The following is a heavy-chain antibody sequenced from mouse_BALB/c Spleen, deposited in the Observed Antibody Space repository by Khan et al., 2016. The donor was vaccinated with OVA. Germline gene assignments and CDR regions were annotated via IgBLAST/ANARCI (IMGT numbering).Heavy chain of an antibody. Sequence: QIQLVQSGPELKKPGETVKISCKASGYTFTNYGLNWVKQAPGKGLQWMGWINTNTGEPTYAVDFKGRFAFSLETSARTAYLQINNLKNEDTATXFCARPPYFSYVMVYWGQGTSVTVSS. D-gene: IGHD2-10*01. CDR1: GYTFTNYG. CDR3: ARPPYFSYVMVY. J-gene: IGHJ4*01. V-gene: IGHV9-3-1*01. CDR2: INTNTGEP.